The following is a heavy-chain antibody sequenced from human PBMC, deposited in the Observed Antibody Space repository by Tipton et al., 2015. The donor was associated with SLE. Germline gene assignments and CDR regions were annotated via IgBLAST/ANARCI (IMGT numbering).Heavy chain of an antibody. CDR1: GFTFSSYS. V-gene: IGHV3-7*05. Sequence: SLRLSCAASGFTFSSYSMNWVRQAPGKGLEWVANIKQDGSEKYYVDSVKGRFTISRDNAKNSLYLQMNSLRAEDTAVYYCARDPPSGWYGVDYWGQGTLVTVSS. CDR2: IKQDGSEK. J-gene: IGHJ4*02. D-gene: IGHD6-19*01. CDR3: ARDPPSGWYGVDY.